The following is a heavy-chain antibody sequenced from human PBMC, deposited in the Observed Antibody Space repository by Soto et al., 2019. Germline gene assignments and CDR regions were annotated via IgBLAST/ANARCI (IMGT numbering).Heavy chain of an antibody. CDR3: ASPHCSSTSCYNYYYYYYGMDV. Sequence: SVKVSCKASGGTFSSYAISWVRQAPGQGLEWMGGIIPIFGTANYAQKFQGRVTITADKSTSTAYMELSSLRSEDTAVYYCASPHCSSTSCYNYYYYYYGMDVWGQGTTVTVSS. J-gene: IGHJ6*02. CDR2: IIPIFGTA. CDR1: GGTFSSYA. V-gene: IGHV1-69*06. D-gene: IGHD2-2*02.